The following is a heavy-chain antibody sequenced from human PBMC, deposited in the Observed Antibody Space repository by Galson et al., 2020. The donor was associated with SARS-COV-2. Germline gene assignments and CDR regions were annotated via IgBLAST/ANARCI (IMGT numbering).Heavy chain of an antibody. CDR1: GFAVTTNY. V-gene: IGHV3-53*01. CDR2: IYGGGTT. J-gene: IGHJ5*02. D-gene: IGHD3-10*01. Sequence: GGSLRLSCAASGFAVTTNYMSWVRQAPGKGLEWVSVIYGGGTTDYADSVKGRFTISGDNSKNTLYLQMDSLRPEDTAVYYCAREFGLGTYSPWFDPWGQGTLVTVSS. CDR3: AREFGLGTYSPWFDP.